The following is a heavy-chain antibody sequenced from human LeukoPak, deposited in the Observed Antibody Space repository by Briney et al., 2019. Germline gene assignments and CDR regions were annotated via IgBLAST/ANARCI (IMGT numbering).Heavy chain of an antibody. CDR3: ARVVGAVSAYFDY. D-gene: IGHD1-26*01. CDR2: INHSGST. J-gene: IGHJ4*02. V-gene: IGHV4-34*01. CDR1: GGSFGGYC. Sequence: SETLSLTCAVYGGSFGGYCWSWIRQPPGKGLEWIGEINHSGSTNYNPSLKSRVTISVDTSKNQFSLKLSSVTAADTAVYYCARVVGAVSAYFDYWGQGTLVTVSS.